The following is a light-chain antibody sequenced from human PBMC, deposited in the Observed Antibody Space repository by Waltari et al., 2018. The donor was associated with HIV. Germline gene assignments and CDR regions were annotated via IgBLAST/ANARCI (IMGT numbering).Light chain of an antibody. J-gene: IGKJ3*01. V-gene: IGKV3-11*01. CDR2: DAS. CDR3: QHRGNWPLFT. CDR1: QTIKTS. Sequence: EIVLTQSPATLSLSPGARATLSCKTNQTIKTSLAWYPQRPCQAPRRLIYDASNRATGIPCRFSGSAAGTDFTLTISCLEPEDFAVYFCQHRGNWPLFTFGPGSKVDIK.